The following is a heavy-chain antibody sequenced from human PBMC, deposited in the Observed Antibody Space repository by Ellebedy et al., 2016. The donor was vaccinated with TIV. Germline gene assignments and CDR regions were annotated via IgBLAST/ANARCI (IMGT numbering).Heavy chain of an antibody. J-gene: IGHJ4*02. V-gene: IGHV3-48*01. D-gene: IGHD3-10*01. Sequence: PGGSLRLSCAASGFTFNTYGMHWVRQAPGKGLEWVAYISRSTTTIYYADSVRGRFTISRDNAKNSLYLQMNSLRAEDTAVYYCARRSRGPSYYFDYWGQGALVTVSS. CDR3: ARRSRGPSYYFDY. CDR2: ISRSTTTI. CDR1: GFTFNTYG.